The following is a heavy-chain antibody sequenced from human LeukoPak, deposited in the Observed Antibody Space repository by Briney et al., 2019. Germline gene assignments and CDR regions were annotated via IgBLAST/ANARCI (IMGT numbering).Heavy chain of an antibody. J-gene: IGHJ3*02. D-gene: IGHD3-22*01. Sequence: ASVNVSCKASGYTFTGYYIHWVRQAPGQGLEWMGWINPNSGGTNYAQKVQGRVTMTRDTSISTAYMELSRLRSDDTAVYYCARDGGYYYDSSGYFIWGQGTMVTVSS. CDR3: ARDGGYYYDSSGYFI. CDR2: INPNSGGT. V-gene: IGHV1-2*02. CDR1: GYTFTGYY.